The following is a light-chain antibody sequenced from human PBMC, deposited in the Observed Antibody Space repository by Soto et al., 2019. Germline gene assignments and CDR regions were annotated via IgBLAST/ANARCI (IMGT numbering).Light chain of an antibody. V-gene: IGKV3-20*01. Sequence: EIVLTQSPGTLSLSPGERATLSCRASQSVSSSYLAWYQQKPGQAPRLLIYGASSRATGIPDRFSGSGSGTDFTLTISRLEPEDFAVYYCQQYGSATPGVTIGPGTKVDIK. CDR3: QQYGSATPGVT. CDR1: QSVSSSY. J-gene: IGKJ3*01. CDR2: GAS.